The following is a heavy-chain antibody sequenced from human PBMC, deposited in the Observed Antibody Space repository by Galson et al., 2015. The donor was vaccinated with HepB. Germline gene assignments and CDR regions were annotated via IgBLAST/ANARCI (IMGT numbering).Heavy chain of an antibody. D-gene: IGHD3-9*01. CDR1: GFTFSSYA. V-gene: IGHV3-30*04. CDR3: ARAYYDILTGYSYYYYGMDV. CDR2: ISYDGGNK. Sequence: SLRLSCAASGFTFSSYAMHWVRQAPGKGLEWVAVISYDGGNKYYADSVKGRFTISRDNSKNTLYLQMNSLRAEDTAVYYCARAYYDILTGYSYYYYGMDVWGQGTTVTVSS. J-gene: IGHJ6*02.